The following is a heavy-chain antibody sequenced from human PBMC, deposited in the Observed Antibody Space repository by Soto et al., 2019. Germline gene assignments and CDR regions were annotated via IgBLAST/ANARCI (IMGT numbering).Heavy chain of an antibody. CDR3: ARVPEQRTYYDFWSGYYFGYYYYYYMDV. V-gene: IGHV1-8*01. CDR2: MNPNSGNT. CDR1: GYTFTSYD. Sequence: QVQLVQSGAEVKKPGASVKVSCKASGYTFTSYDINWVRQATGQGLEWMGWMNPNSGNTGYAQKLPGRVTMTRNTSISTAYMELSSLRSEDTAVYYCARVPEQRTYYDFWSGYYFGYYYYYYMDVWGKGTTVTVSS. J-gene: IGHJ6*03. D-gene: IGHD3-3*01.